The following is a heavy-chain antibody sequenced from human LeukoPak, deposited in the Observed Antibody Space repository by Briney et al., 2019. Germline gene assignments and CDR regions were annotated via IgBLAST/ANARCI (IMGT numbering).Heavy chain of an antibody. CDR1: GGTLSSYA. J-gene: IGHJ6*02. Sequence: GASVKVSCTASGGTLSSYAISWVRQAPGQGLEWMGRIIHILGIENYAQKFQGRVTITADKSTSTVYMELSSLRSEDTAVYYCAGEYSSYHQIPILGMDIWGQGATGTVSS. D-gene: IGHD5-12*01. CDR3: AGEYSSYHQIPILGMDI. V-gene: IGHV1-69*04. CDR2: IIHILGIE.